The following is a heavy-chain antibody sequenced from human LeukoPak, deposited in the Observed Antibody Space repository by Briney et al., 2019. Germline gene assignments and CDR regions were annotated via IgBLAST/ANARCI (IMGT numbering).Heavy chain of an antibody. Sequence: ASVKVSCKASRYTFTSYYMHWVRQAPGQGFEWMGIINPSGGGTSYAQKFQGRVTMTRDMSTSTVYMELSSLRSEDTAVYYCAREGYCSSTNCYNFNYWGQGTLVTVSS. D-gene: IGHD2-2*02. J-gene: IGHJ4*02. V-gene: IGHV1-46*01. CDR2: INPSGGGT. CDR3: AREGYCSSTNCYNFNY. CDR1: RYTFTSYY.